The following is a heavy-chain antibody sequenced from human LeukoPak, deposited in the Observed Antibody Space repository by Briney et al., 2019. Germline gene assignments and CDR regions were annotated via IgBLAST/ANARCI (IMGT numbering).Heavy chain of an antibody. J-gene: IGHJ6*03. CDR3: ARVLEAVAVYSYYYYMDV. CDR2: IYYSGST. Sequence: SETLSLTCTVSGGSISSYYWSWIRQPPGKGLEWIGYIYYSGSTNYNPSLKSRVTISVDTSKNQFSLKLSSVTAADTAAYYCARVLEAVAVYSYYYYMDVWGKGTTVTVSS. V-gene: IGHV4-59*12. CDR1: GGSISSYY. D-gene: IGHD6-19*01.